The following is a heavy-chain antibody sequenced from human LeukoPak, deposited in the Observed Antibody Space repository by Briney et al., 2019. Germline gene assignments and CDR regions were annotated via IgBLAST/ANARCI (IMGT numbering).Heavy chain of an antibody. CDR2: INPNSGDT. J-gene: IGHJ4*02. CDR3: ASRGGSGKYDFDF. CDR1: GYTFTGYF. D-gene: IGHD3-10*01. V-gene: IGHV1-2*02. Sequence: ASVKVSCKASGYTFTGYFMHWVRQAPGQGLEWMGWINPNSGDTNYAQKFQGRVTLTRDTSISTAYMELSSLRYDDTAVYYCASRGGSGKYDFDFWGQGTLVTVSS.